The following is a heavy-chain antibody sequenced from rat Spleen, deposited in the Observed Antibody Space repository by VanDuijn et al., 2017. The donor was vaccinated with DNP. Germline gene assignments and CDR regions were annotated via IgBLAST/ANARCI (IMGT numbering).Heavy chain of an antibody. CDR3: AKVGGYAMDA. CDR1: GFTFSNYW. V-gene: IGHV5-58*01. Sequence: EVQLVETGGGLVQPGRSLKVSCVASGFTFSNYWMFWVRQAPGKGLEWIASISSDGGSTSYSDSVKGRFTISRDNAENTVYLQMNSLRSEDTATYYCAKVGGYAMDAWGQGTSVTVSS. CDR2: ISSDGGST. J-gene: IGHJ4*01.